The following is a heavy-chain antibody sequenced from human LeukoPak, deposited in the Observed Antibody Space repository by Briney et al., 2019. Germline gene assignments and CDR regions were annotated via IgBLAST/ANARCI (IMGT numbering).Heavy chain of an antibody. V-gene: IGHV4-4*02. D-gene: IGHD2-2*01. CDR3: ARGHCVSTSCYAGGYYYYGMDV. CDR2: IYHSGST. J-gene: IGHJ6*02. Sequence: SETLSLTCSVSGASISRADWWGWARQSPGKGLEWIGEIYHSGSTNYNPSLKSRLTISVDKSKNQFSLKLSSVTAADTAVYYCARGHCVSTSCYAGGYYYYGMDVWGQGATVTVSS. CDR1: GASISRADW.